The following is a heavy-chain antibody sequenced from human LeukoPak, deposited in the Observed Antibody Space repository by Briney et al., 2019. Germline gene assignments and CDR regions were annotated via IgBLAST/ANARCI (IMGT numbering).Heavy chain of an antibody. J-gene: IGHJ5*02. D-gene: IGHD3-22*01. Sequence: GGSLRLSCAASGFTFSRYSMNWVRQAPGKGLEWVSFISGNSAYIYYADSVKGRFTISRDNAKNSLYLQMNSLRAEDTAVYYCAKDYYDPSWGQGTLVTVSS. CDR3: AKDYYDPS. V-gene: IGHV3-21*01. CDR2: ISGNSAYI. CDR1: GFTFSRYS.